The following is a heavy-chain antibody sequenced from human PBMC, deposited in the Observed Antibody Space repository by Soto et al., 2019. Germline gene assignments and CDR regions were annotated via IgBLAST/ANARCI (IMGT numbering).Heavy chain of an antibody. V-gene: IGHV4-4*02. CDR2: IYHSGST. Sequence: ASETLSLTCAVSSGSISSSNWWSWVRQPPGKGLEWIGEIYHSGSTNYNPSLKSRVTISVDKSKNQFSLKLSSVTAADTAVYYCARGGQPDSLDYYYYMDVWGKGTTVTVSS. J-gene: IGHJ6*03. CDR3: ARGGQPDSLDYYYYMDV. D-gene: IGHD3-22*01. CDR1: SGSISSSNW.